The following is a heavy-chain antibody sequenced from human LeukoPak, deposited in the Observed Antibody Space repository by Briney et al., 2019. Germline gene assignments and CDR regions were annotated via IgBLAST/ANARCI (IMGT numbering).Heavy chain of an antibody. Sequence: PGRSLRLSCAASGFTFDDYAMHWVRQAPGKGLEWVSGISWNSGSIGYADSVKGRFTISRDNAKNSLYLQMNSLRAEDMALYYCAKGPVADSGYDLGGGYFDCWGQGTLVTVSS. D-gene: IGHD5-12*01. CDR2: ISWNSGSI. V-gene: IGHV3-9*03. J-gene: IGHJ4*02. CDR3: AKGPVADSGYDLGGGYFDC. CDR1: GFTFDDYA.